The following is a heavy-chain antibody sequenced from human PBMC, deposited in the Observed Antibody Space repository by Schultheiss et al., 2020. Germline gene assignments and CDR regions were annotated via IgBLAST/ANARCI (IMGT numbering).Heavy chain of an antibody. CDR2: ISAYNGNT. CDR3: ARDLSGDIVVVVAATLTSGPFGP. Sequence: ASVKVSCKASGYTFTSYGISWVRQAPGQGLEWMGWISAYNGNTNYAQKLQGRVTMTTDTSTSTAYMELSSLRAEDTAVYYCARDLSGDIVVVVAATLTSGPFGPWGQGTLVTVSS. J-gene: IGHJ5*02. D-gene: IGHD2-15*01. CDR1: GYTFTSYG. V-gene: IGHV1-18*01.